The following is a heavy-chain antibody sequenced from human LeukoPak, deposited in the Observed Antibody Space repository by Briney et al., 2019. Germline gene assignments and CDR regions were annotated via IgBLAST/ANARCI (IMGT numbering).Heavy chain of an antibody. CDR3: ARAGYSSSWYSRYFDL. D-gene: IGHD6-13*01. CDR1: GFTFSSYS. CDR2: IRSSSSYI. Sequence: GGSLRLSCAASGFTFSSYSMNWVRQAPGKGLEWLSSIRSSSSYIYYADSVKGRFTISRDNAKNSLYLQMNSLRAEDTAVYYCARAGYSSSWYSRYFDLWGRGTLVTVSS. V-gene: IGHV3-21*01. J-gene: IGHJ2*01.